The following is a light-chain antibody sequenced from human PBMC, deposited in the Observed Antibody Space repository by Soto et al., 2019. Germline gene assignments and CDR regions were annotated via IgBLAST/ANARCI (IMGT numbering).Light chain of an antibody. J-gene: IGKJ5*01. CDR3: QQRSNGPPVIT. CDR1: QSVRMN. CDR2: DTS. V-gene: IGKV3-15*01. Sequence: DIVVTHSPATLSLSPGESATLSCRTSQSVRMNLAWYQQKPGRAPRLLIYDTSTRATDIPARFSGSGSGTEFTLTISSLQSEDFAVYYCQQRSNGPPVITFGQGTRLEIK.